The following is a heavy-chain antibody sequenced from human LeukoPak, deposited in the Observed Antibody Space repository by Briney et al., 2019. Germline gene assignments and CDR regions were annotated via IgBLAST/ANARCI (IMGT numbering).Heavy chain of an antibody. CDR3: ARVDSRAYYPSGYDYVYDY. CDR2: INPNSGGT. V-gene: IGHV1-2*02. J-gene: IGHJ4*02. CDR1: GYTFTDYY. Sequence: ASVKVSCKASGYTFTDYYMHWVRQAPGQGLEWMGWINPNSGGTNFAQKFQGRVTMTRDTSISTVYMDLSRLTSDDTAVYYCARVDSRAYYPSGYDYVYDYWGQGTLVTVSS. D-gene: IGHD5-12*01.